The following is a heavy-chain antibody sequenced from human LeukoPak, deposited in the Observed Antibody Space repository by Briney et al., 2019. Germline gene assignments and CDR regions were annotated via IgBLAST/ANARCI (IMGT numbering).Heavy chain of an antibody. Sequence: SETLSLTCTVSGGSISNNYWSWIRQPPGMGLEWIGNILYTGSTNYSPSLKSRVTISVDTSKNQFSLKLSSVTAADTAVYYCARAFRARAFDYWGQGTLVTVSS. V-gene: IGHV4-59*12. J-gene: IGHJ4*02. CDR3: ARAFRARAFDY. CDR2: ILYTGST. D-gene: IGHD3-16*01. CDR1: GGSISNNY.